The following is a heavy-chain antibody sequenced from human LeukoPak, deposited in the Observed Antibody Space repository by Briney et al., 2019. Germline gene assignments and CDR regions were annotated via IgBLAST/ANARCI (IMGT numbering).Heavy chain of an antibody. V-gene: IGHV3-43*02. Sequence: GGSLRLSCAASGFTFDYYAMHWVRQAPGKGLEWVSLISGDGGSTYYGDSVKGRFTISRDNSKNSLYLQMNSLGTEDTALYYCAKDSSGYYYVFQHWGQGTLVTVSS. CDR2: ISGDGGST. J-gene: IGHJ1*01. CDR1: GFTFDYYA. D-gene: IGHD3-22*01. CDR3: AKDSSGYYYVFQH.